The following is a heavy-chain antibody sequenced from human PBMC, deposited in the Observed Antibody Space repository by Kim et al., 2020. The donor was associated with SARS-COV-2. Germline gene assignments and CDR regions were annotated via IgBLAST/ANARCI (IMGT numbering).Heavy chain of an antibody. J-gene: IGHJ5*02. V-gene: IGHV1-2*02. Sequence: YAQKFEGRVTITRDTSIATAYMEVSGLRYDDTAVYYCARSVASSPHDHWGQGTLVTVSS. CDR3: ARSVASSPHDH. D-gene: IGHD6-19*01.